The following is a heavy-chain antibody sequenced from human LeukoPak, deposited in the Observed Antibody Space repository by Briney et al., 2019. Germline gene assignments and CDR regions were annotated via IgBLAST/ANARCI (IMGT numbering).Heavy chain of an antibody. V-gene: IGHV3-23*01. J-gene: IGHJ3*02. Sequence: PGGSLRLSCAASGFTFSSYAMSWVRQAPGKGPEWVSAISGSGGATYYPDSVKGRFTISRDNSKNTLYLQVSSLRAEDTAVYYCAKILFGESTYDAFDIWGQGTMVTVSS. CDR2: ISGSGGAT. CDR3: AKILFGESTYDAFDI. D-gene: IGHD3-10*01. CDR1: GFTFSSYA.